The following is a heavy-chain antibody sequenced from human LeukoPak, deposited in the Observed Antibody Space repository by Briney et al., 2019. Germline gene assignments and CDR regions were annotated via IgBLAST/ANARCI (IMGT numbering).Heavy chain of an antibody. CDR3: ARGPMIVVDAEHTFDY. Sequence: GGSLRLSCAASGFTFSSYGMHWVRQAPGKGLEWVALISYDGYNKYYVDSVKGRFTISRDNSKNTLYLQMNSLRGEDTAVYYCARGPMIVVDAEHTFDYWGQGTLVTVSS. CDR2: ISYDGYNK. CDR1: GFTFSSYG. D-gene: IGHD3-22*01. J-gene: IGHJ4*02. V-gene: IGHV3-30*19.